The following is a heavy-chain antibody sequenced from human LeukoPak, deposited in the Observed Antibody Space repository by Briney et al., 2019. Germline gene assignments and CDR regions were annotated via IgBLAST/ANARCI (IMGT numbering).Heavy chain of an antibody. CDR2: IYTSGST. CDR3: AREDWGYGHYYYYMDV. D-gene: IGHD3/OR15-3a*01. J-gene: IGHJ6*03. V-gene: IGHV4-61*02. Sequence: SQTLSLTCTVSGGSIGSGSYYWSWIRQPAGKGLEWIGRIYTSGSTNYNPSLKSRVTISVDTSRNQFSLKLSSVTAADTAVYYCAREDWGYGHYYYYMDVWGKGTTVTVSS. CDR1: GGSIGSGSYY.